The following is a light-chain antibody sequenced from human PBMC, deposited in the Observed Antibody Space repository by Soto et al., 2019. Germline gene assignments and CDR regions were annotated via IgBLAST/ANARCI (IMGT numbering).Light chain of an antibody. CDR2: KAS. CDR3: QQDNSYWT. J-gene: IGKJ1*01. V-gene: IGKV1-5*03. CDR1: QSISSW. Sequence: DIQMTQSPSTLSASVGDRVTITCRASQSISSWLAWYQQKPGKAPKLLIYKASSLESGVPSRFSGSGSGTEFTRTSSSLQPDDFATYYCQQDNSYWTFGQGTKVEIK.